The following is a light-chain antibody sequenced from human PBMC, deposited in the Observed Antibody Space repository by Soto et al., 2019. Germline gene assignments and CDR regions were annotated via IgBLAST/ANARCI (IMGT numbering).Light chain of an antibody. CDR2: GAS. CDR1: QNVRNNY. CDR3: QQYGSSQIT. Sequence: IVLTQSPATLSLSPGERATLSCRASQNVRNNYIGWYQQKPGQAPRLLIYGASIRATGIPDRFSGSGSGTDFTLTISRLEPEDFAVYYCQQYGSSQITFGQGTRLEIK. V-gene: IGKV3-20*01. J-gene: IGKJ5*01.